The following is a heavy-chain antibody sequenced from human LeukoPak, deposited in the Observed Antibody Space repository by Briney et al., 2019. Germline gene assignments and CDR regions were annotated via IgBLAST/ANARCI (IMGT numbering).Heavy chain of an antibody. J-gene: IGHJ4*02. V-gene: IGHV3-23*01. CDR2: ISGSGGST. Sequence: GGSLRLSCATSGFTFSSYAMSWVRQAPGKGLEWVSAISGSGGSTYYADSVKGRFTISRDNSKNTLYLQMNSLRAEDTAVYYCAKGGIVVVRIDYWGQGTLVTVSS. D-gene: IGHD3-22*01. CDR3: AKGGIVVVRIDY. CDR1: GFTFSSYA.